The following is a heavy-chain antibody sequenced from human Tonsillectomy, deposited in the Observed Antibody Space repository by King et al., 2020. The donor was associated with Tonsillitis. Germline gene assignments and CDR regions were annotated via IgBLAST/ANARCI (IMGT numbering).Heavy chain of an antibody. CDR3: AKDIRYGDSPEYFDY. Sequence: VQLVESGGGVVQPGGSLRLSCAASGFTFDDYAMHWVRQAPGKGLEWVSLISGYGCNTYYADSVKGRFTISVDNSKNSLYLQMNSLRTEDTALYYCAKDIRYGDSPEYFDYWGQGTLVTVSS. V-gene: IGHV3-43*02. J-gene: IGHJ4*02. D-gene: IGHD4-17*01. CDR1: GFTFDDYA. CDR2: ISGYGCNT.